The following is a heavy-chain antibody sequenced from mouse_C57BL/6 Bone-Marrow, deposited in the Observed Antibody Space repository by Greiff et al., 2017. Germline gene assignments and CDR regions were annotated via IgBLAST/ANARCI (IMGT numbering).Heavy chain of an antibody. CDR3: AGEKGYWFDC. Sequence: EVQLQESGPGLVKPSQSLSLTCSVTGYSITSGYYWNWIRQFPGNKLEWMGYISYDGSNNYNPSLKNRISITRDTSKNQFFLKLNSVTTEDTATYYCAGEKGYWFDCWGQGTTLTVSS. V-gene: IGHV3-6*01. D-gene: IGHD2-14*01. J-gene: IGHJ2*01. CDR2: ISYDGSN. CDR1: GYSITSGYY.